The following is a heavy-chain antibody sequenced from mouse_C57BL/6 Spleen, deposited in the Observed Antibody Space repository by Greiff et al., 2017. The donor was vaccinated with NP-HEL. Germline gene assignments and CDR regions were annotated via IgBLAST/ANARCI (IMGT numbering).Heavy chain of an antibody. V-gene: IGHV3-6*01. CDR2: ISYDGSN. CDR1: GYSITSGYY. CDR3: AREGTTVDV. D-gene: IGHD1-1*01. Sequence: EVQLKESGPGLVKPSQSLSLTCSVTGYSITSGYYWNWIRQFPGNKLEWMGYISYDGSNNYNPSLKNRISITRDTSKNQFFLKLNSVTTEDTATYYCAREGTTVDVWGTGTTVTVSS. J-gene: IGHJ1*03.